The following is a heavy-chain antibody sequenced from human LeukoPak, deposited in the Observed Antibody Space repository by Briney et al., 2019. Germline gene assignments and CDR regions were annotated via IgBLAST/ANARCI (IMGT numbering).Heavy chain of an antibody. J-gene: IGHJ4*02. CDR3: ARVGVSGEGTDY. CDR2: IYSGGRT. CDR1: GFTVSSNY. D-gene: IGHD7-27*01. V-gene: IGHV3-53*04. Sequence: GGSLRLSCAASGFTVSSNYMSWVRQAPGKGLEWVSVIYSGGRTYCADSVKGRFTISRHNSKNTLYLQMNSLRAEDTAVYYCARVGVSGEGTDYWGQGTLVTVSS.